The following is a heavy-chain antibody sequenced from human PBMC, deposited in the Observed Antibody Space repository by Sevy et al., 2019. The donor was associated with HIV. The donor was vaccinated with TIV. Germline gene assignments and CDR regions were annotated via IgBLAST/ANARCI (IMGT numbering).Heavy chain of an antibody. Sequence: ASVKVSCKASGDTFSIYGISWVRQAPGQGLEWMGGIIPLFDTTNNAQKFHDRVTFTADESTSTAYMELSSLRSEDMAMYYCARAFPNILTGYYDYWGQGTLVTVSS. D-gene: IGHD3-9*01. CDR1: GDTFSIYG. CDR3: ARAFPNILTGYYDY. CDR2: IIPLFDTT. V-gene: IGHV1-69*13. J-gene: IGHJ4*02.